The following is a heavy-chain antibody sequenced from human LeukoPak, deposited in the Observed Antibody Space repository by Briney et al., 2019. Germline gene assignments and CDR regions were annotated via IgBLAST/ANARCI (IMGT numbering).Heavy chain of an antibody. CDR1: GFTFSSYW. CDR3: AREGGTVYYFDY. V-gene: IGHV3-74*01. D-gene: IGHD1/OR15-1a*01. Sequence: PGGSLRLSCAASGFTFSSYWMHGVRQAPGKGLVWVSRINSDGSSTSYADSVKGRFTISRDNAKNTLYQQMNSLRAEDTAVYYCAREGGTVYYFDYWGQGTLVTVSS. CDR2: INSDGSST. J-gene: IGHJ4*02.